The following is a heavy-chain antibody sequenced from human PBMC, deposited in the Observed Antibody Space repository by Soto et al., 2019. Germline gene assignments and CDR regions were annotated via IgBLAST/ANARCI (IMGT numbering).Heavy chain of an antibody. Sequence: PSETLSLTCTVSGGSVSGYYWSWIRQAPGKGLEWLGYIFYAGNTLYNPSVQSRVTISVDTSKNQFYLKLRAVTAADTAGYYCTRHAIIPKLQYGMDVWGQGTTVTVSS. V-gene: IGHV4-59*02. J-gene: IGHJ6*02. D-gene: IGHD2-2*02. CDR1: GGSVSGYY. CDR3: TRHAIIPKLQYGMDV. CDR2: IFYAGNT.